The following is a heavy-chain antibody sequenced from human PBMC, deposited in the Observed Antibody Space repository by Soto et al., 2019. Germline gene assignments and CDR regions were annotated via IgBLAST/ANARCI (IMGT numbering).Heavy chain of an antibody. Sequence: QVQLVESGGGVVQPGRSLRLSCAASGFTFSSYGMHWFRQAPGKGLGWVAVISYDGSNKYYADSVKGRFTISRDNSKNTVYLQMNSLRAEDAAVYYCAKDRIVGATATPVGWGQGTLVTVSS. V-gene: IGHV3-30*18. CDR3: AKDRIVGATATPVG. D-gene: IGHD1-26*01. J-gene: IGHJ4*02. CDR2: ISYDGSNK. CDR1: GFTFSSYG.